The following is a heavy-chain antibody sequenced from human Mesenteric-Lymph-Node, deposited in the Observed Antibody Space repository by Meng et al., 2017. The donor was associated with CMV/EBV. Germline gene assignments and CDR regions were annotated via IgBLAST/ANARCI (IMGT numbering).Heavy chain of an antibody. V-gene: IGHV4-34*02. Sequence: VQAPRGGAGLLHPPASRSRTCSVSGRSFNGYYWSWIRQPPGKGLEWIGEINHSGSTNYNPSLKSRVTISVDTSKNQFSLKLSSVTAADTAVYYCARHQRWLKSEGGFNYWGQGTLVTVSS. J-gene: IGHJ4*02. CDR3: ARHQRWLKSEGGFNY. D-gene: IGHD4-23*01. CDR1: GRSFNGYY. CDR2: INHSGST.